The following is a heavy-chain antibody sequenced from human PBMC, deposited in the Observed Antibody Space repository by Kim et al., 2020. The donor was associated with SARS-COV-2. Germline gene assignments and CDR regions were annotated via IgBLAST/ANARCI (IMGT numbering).Heavy chain of an antibody. J-gene: IGHJ6*02. CDR3: ARHRAAVATDV. Sequence: SQTLSLTCAISGDSVSSYTASWHWIRQSPSRGLEWLGRTYYRSEWYYEYAVSVQSRITVNPDTSKNQFSLQLTSLTPEDTAVYFCARHRAAVATDVWGQGTTVTVSS. D-gene: IGHD5-12*01. CDR2: TYYRSEWYY. V-gene: IGHV6-1*01. CDR1: GDSVSSYTAS.